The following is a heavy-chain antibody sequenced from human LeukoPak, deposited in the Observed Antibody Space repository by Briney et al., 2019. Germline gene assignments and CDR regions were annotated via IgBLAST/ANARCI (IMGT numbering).Heavy chain of an antibody. V-gene: IGHV1-8*03. CDR2: MNPNSGNT. CDR3: ARGGSGYYDSSGYYYFDY. D-gene: IGHD3-22*01. CDR1: GYTFTSYD. J-gene: IGHJ4*02. Sequence: ASVKVSCKASGYTFTSYDINWVRQATGQGLEWMGWMNPNSGNTGYAQKFQGRVTITRNTSISTAYMELSSLRSEDTAVYYCARGGSGYYDSSGYYYFDYWGQGTLVTVSS.